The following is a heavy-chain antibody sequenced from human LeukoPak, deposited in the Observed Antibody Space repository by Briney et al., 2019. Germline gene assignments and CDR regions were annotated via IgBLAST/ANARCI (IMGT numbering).Heavy chain of an antibody. J-gene: IGHJ3*02. Sequence: GGSLRLSCAASGFTFSSYAMSWVRQAPGKGLEWVSAISGSGGSTYYADSVKGRFTISRDNSKNTLYLQMNSLRAEDTAVYYCARDQLWLHNAFDIWGQGTMVTVSS. CDR1: GFTFSSYA. D-gene: IGHD5-18*01. CDR2: ISGSGGST. CDR3: ARDQLWLHNAFDI. V-gene: IGHV3-23*01.